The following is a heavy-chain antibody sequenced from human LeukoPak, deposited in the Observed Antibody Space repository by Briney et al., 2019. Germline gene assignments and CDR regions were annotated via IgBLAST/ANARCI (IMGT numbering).Heavy chain of an antibody. D-gene: IGHD4-17*01. J-gene: IGHJ6*03. CDR3: AMPTRLRYYHMDV. CDR1: GGSFSGYY. V-gene: IGHV4-34*01. Sequence: SETLSLTCAVYGGSFSGYYWSWIRQPPGKGLEWIGEINHSGSTNYNPSLKSRVTISVDTSKNQFSLKLSSVTAADTAVYYCAMPTRLRYYHMDVWGKGTTVTVSS. CDR2: INHSGST.